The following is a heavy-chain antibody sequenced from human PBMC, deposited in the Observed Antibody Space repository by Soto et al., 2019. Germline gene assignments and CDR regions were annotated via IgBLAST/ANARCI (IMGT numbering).Heavy chain of an antibody. CDR1: GGSISSSSYY. Sequence: SETLSPTCTVSGGSISSSSYYWGWIRQPPGRGLEWIGSIYYSGSTYYNPSLKSRVTISVDTSKNQFSLKLSSVTAADTAVYYCARDIGENWFDPWGQGTLVTVSS. D-gene: IGHD2-15*01. V-gene: IGHV4-39*07. J-gene: IGHJ5*02. CDR2: IYYSGST. CDR3: ARDIGENWFDP.